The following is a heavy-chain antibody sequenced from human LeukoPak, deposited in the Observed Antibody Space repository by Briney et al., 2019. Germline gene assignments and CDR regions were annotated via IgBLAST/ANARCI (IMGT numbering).Heavy chain of an antibody. CDR2: ISGSGGST. V-gene: IGHV3-23*01. D-gene: IGHD2-21*02. Sequence: GGSLRLSCAAAGFSFNNYAMTWVRQAPGQGLEWVSSISGSGGSTYYADSVKGRFTISRDNSKNTLYLQMNSLRAEDTAVYYCAREEYCGADCYSGFDYWGQGTLVTVSS. CDR3: AREEYCGADCYSGFDY. J-gene: IGHJ4*02. CDR1: GFSFNNYA.